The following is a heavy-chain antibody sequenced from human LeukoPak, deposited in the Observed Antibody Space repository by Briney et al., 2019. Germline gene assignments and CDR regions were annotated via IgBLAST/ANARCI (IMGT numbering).Heavy chain of an antibody. J-gene: IGHJ5*02. CDR1: GYTFTGYY. CDR3: ARDRKAIVVVNAIPRYNWFDP. Sequence: GASVKGSCKASGYTFTGYYMHWVRQAPGQGLEWMGWINPNSGGTNYAQKLQGRVTMTRDTSISTAYMELSRLRSDDTAVYYYARDRKAIVVVNAIPRYNWFDPWGQGTLVTVSS. D-gene: IGHD2-21*01. V-gene: IGHV1-2*02. CDR2: INPNSGGT.